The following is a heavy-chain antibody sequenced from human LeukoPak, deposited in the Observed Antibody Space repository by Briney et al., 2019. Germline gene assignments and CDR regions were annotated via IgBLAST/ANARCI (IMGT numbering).Heavy chain of an antibody. CDR1: GFTVSSNY. CDR3: ARLDEKEVHLRSWGANWFDP. V-gene: IGHV3-53*01. J-gene: IGHJ5*02. CDR2: IYSGGST. Sequence: GGSLRLSCAASGFTVSSNYMSWVRQAPGKGLEWVSVIYSGGSTYYADSVKGRFTISRDNSKNTLYLQMNSLRAEDTAVYYCARLDEKEVHLRSWGANWFDPWGQGSLVTVSS. D-gene: IGHD3-16*01.